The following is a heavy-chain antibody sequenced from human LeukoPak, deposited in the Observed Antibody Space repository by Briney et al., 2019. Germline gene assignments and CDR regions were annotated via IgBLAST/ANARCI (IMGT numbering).Heavy chain of an antibody. CDR3: SRGGYGDYNNWFDP. CDR1: GFTFSSFG. J-gene: IGHJ5*02. Sequence: GGSLRLSCAASGFTFSSFGTHWVRQAPGKGLEWVADIWYNGSNKYYAESVKGRFTISRDNSKNTLYLQMNSLRAEDTAVYYCSRGGYGDYNNWFDPWGQGTLVIVSS. D-gene: IGHD4-17*01. V-gene: IGHV3-33*01. CDR2: IWYNGSNK.